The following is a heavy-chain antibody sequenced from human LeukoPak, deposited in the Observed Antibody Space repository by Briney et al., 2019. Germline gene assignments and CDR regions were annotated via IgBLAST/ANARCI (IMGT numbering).Heavy chain of an antibody. D-gene: IGHD5-12*01. J-gene: IGHJ4*02. CDR3: ARDRGSYAWDY. Sequence: GGSLRLSCAASGFTFSSNYMNWVRQAPGKGLGGVSVIYSGGSTYYPDSVKGRFTISRDNSKNTLYLQMNSLRPEDTAVYYCARDRGSYAWDYWGQGTLVTVSS. CDR1: GFTFSSNY. V-gene: IGHV3-66*02. CDR2: IYSGGST.